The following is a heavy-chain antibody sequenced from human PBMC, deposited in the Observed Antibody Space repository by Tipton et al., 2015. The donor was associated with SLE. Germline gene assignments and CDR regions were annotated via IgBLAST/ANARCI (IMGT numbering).Heavy chain of an antibody. Sequence: TLSLTCTVSGGSISSSSYYWGWIRQPPGKGLEWIGSIYHSGSTNYNPSLKSRVTISVDTSKNQFSLKLSSVTAADTAVYYCARQGVDSGRYDDYWGQGTLVTVSS. D-gene: IGHD1-26*01. CDR2: IYHSGST. CDR1: GGSISSSSYY. CDR3: ARQGVDSGRYDDY. V-gene: IGHV4-39*01. J-gene: IGHJ4*02.